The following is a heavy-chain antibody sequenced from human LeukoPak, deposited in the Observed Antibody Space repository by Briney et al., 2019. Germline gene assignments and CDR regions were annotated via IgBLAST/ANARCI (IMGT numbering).Heavy chain of an antibody. V-gene: IGHV3-73*01. CDR1: GFTFSGSA. CDR3: TSGDFWSGYRQHYYYYYMDV. D-gene: IGHD3-3*01. Sequence: GGSLRLSCAASGFTFSGSAMHWVRQASGKGLEWVGRIRSKANSYATAYAASVNGRFTISRDDSKNTAYLQMNSLKTEDTAVYYCTSGDFWSGYRQHYYYYYMDVWGKGTTVTVSS. J-gene: IGHJ6*03. CDR2: IRSKANSYAT.